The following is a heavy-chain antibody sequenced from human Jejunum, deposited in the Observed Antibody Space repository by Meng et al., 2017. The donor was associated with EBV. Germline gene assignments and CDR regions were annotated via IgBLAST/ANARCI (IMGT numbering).Heavy chain of an antibody. J-gene: IGHJ5*01. Sequence: QLVESGGGLIQAGGSLSLSCAASGFIVSNSYFSWVRQAPGKGLEWVSVIYSDSTTHYADSVKGRFTMSRDNSKSTLFLQMDSLRAEDTAIYYCAKRETSGWYDLWGQGTLVTVSS. CDR2: IYSDSTT. CDR1: GFIVSNSY. V-gene: IGHV3-53*01. CDR3: AKRETSGWYDL. D-gene: IGHD6-19*01.